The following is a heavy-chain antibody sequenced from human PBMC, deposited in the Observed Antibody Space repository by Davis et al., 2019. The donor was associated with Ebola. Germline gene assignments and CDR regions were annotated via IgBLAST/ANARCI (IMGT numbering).Heavy chain of an antibody. CDR2: IYDQST. J-gene: IGHJ4*02. CDR1: GFTVSSNH. Sequence: GESLKISCTASGFTVSSNHMSWVRQAPGKGLEWVSVIYDQSTAYADSVKGRFTISRDNSKNTLYLQMNSLRAEDTAVYYCARRLELLAYWGQGTLVTVSS. CDR3: ARRLELLAY. V-gene: IGHV3-53*01. D-gene: IGHD1-7*01.